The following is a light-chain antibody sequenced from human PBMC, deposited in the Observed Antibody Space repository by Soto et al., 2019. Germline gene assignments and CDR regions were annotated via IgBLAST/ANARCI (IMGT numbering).Light chain of an antibody. CDR3: SSYAASNNFYFV. Sequence: QSVLTQPPSASGSPGQSVTISCTGTSSDVGGDNYVSWYQQYPGRAPKLMIYEVTKRPSGVPDRFSGSKSGNTASLTVSGLLADDEADYYCSSYAASNNFYFVFGGGTKLTVL. CDR1: SSDVGGDNY. J-gene: IGLJ3*02. CDR2: EVT. V-gene: IGLV2-8*01.